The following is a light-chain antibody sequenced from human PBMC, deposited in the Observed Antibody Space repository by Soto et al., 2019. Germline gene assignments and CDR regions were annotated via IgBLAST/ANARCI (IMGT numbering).Light chain of an antibody. CDR2: AAS. CDR3: QTYDSAPWT. CDR1: QDITNS. J-gene: IGKJ1*01. Sequence: DIQMTQSPSSLSASVGHRVTITCRASQDITNSLAWYQQKPGKVPELLIYAASTLQSGVPSRFSGSGSGTDFTLPISSLQAEDVATYYCQTYDSAPWTFGQGTRVEIK. V-gene: IGKV1-27*01.